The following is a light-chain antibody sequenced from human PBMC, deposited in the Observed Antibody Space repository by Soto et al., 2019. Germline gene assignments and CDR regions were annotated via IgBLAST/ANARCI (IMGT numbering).Light chain of an antibody. CDR1: SSNIGAGYD. CDR3: QSYDSSLSGGV. J-gene: IGLJ1*01. V-gene: IGLV1-40*01. CDR2: GNS. Sequence: QSVLTQPPSVSGAPGQRVTISCTGSSSNIGAGYDVHWYQQLPGTAPKLLIYGNSNRPSVVPDRFSGSKSGTSASLAITGLQAEDEADYYCQSYDSSLSGGVFGTGTKLTVL.